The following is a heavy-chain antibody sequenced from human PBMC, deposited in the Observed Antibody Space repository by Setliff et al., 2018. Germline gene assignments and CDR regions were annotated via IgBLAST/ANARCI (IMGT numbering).Heavy chain of an antibody. Sequence: PSETLSLTCTVSGGSIRSGNDLWSWLRQSPGKGLEWIAYISAYTGRTYYNPSLKSRVTISVDTSKNQFSLELTSVTAADTAVYYCAKITGMVGATPYYFDYWGQGTLVTVSS. J-gene: IGHJ4*02. CDR2: ISAYTGRT. CDR3: AKITGMVGATPYYFDY. V-gene: IGHV4-30-4*01. CDR1: GGSIRSGNDL. D-gene: IGHD1-26*01.